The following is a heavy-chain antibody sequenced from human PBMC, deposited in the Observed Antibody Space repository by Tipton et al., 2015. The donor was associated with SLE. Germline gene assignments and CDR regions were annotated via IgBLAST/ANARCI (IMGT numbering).Heavy chain of an antibody. CDR2: IYYSGST. V-gene: IGHV4-39*01. Sequence: TLSLTCTVSGGSISSSSYYWGWIRQPPGKGLEWIGSIYYSGSTYYNPSLKSRVTISVDTSKKQFSLKLSSVTAADTAVYYCARLYSNTYYYDSSYYFDYWGQGTRSPSPQ. CDR1: GGSISSSSYY. D-gene: IGHD3-22*01. CDR3: ARLYSNTYYYDSSYYFDY. J-gene: IGHJ4*02.